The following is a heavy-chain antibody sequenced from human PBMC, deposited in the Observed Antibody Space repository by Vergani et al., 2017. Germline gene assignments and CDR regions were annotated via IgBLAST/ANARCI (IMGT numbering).Heavy chain of an antibody. D-gene: IGHD6-13*01. CDR3: AKFGIAAAGTGYYYMDV. CDR1: GFTFSSYA. V-gene: IGHV3-23*01. J-gene: IGHJ6*03. Sequence: EVQLLESGGGLVQPGGSLRLSCAASGFTFSSYAMSWVRQAPGKGLEWVSAISGSGASTYYADSVKGRFTISRDNSKNTLYLQMNSLRAEDTAVYYCAKFGIAAAGTGYYYMDVWGKGTTVTVSS. CDR2: ISGSGAST.